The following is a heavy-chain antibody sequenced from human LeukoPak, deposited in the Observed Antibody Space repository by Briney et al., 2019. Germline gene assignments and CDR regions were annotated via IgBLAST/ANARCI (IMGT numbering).Heavy chain of an antibody. CDR1: GYTFTDFH. J-gene: IGHJ4*02. V-gene: IGHV1-2*02. CDR3: ARVMKATVRTSNFDY. D-gene: IGHD4-17*01. CDR2: INPSTGGA. Sequence: ASVKVSCKASGYTFTDFHMHWVRQAPGQGLEWMGWINPSTGGANYARKFQGRVTMTRDTSISTAYMELSRLRSDDTAVYYCARVMKATVRTSNFDYWGQGTLVTVSS.